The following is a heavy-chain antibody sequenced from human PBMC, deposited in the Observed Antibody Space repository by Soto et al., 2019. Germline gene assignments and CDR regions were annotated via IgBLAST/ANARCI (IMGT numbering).Heavy chain of an antibody. CDR1: GLNFSSYA. Sequence: GRPMRVSCSAAGLNFSSYAMHWVRKTTGKGLEYVSAISSNGGSTYYADSVKGRFTISRDNSKNTLYLQMSSLRAEDMAVYYCVKDKAGAFSYYYYYYGMDVWGQGTTVTVSS. J-gene: IGHJ6*02. CDR2: ISSNGGST. D-gene: IGHD1-26*01. V-gene: IGHV3-64D*08. CDR3: VKDKAGAFSYYYYYYGMDV.